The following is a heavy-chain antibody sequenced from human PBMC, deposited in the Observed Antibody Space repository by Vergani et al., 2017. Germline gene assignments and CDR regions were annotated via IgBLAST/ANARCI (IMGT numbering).Heavy chain of an antibody. J-gene: IGHJ3*01. Sequence: QVQLQESGPGLVKPSETLSLTCAVSGYSISSGYYWGWIRQPPGKGLEWIGYIYTSGATNYNPSLRSRAIMSVDASKKQFSLKLTSVTAADTAVYYCARDGGEYDKDALDVWGQGTKVTVTS. CDR2: IYTSGAT. CDR3: ARDGGEYDKDALDV. D-gene: IGHD2-21*01. CDR1: GYSISSGYY. V-gene: IGHV4-38-2*02.